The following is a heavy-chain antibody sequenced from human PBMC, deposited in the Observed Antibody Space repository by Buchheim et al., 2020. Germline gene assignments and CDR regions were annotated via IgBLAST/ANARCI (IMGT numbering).Heavy chain of an antibody. V-gene: IGHV4-4*02. D-gene: IGHD2-2*02. CDR3: ARDHVLGYCSSTSCYTAYYYYYGMDV. Sequence: QVQLQESGPGLVKPSGTLSLTCAVSGGSISSSNWWSWVRQPPGKGLEWIGEIYHSGSTNYNPSLKSRVTISVDKSKNQFSPKLSSVTAADTAVYYCARDHVLGYCSSTSCYTAYYYYYGMDVWGQGTT. CDR2: IYHSGST. J-gene: IGHJ6*02. CDR1: GGSISSSNW.